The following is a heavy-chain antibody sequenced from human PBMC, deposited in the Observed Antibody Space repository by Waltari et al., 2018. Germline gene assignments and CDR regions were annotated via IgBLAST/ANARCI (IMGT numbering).Heavy chain of an antibody. Sequence: QVQLQESGPGLVKPSETLSLTCSVSGGSISGSVSYWGWIRQPPGKGLEYIGRIYYDGTAFYNPTLKTPVTISVDTSYNQFSLKMKSVTAADTAMYFCVRDRGLRTFCDHWGQGTLVTVSS. J-gene: IGHJ4*02. V-gene: IGHV4-39*07. D-gene: IGHD4-17*01. CDR3: VRDRGLRTFCDH. CDR2: IYYDGTA. CDR1: GGSISGSVSY.